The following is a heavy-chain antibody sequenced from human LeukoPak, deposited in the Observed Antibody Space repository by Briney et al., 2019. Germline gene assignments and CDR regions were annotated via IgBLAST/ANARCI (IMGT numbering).Heavy chain of an antibody. V-gene: IGHV4-34*01. CDR2: INHSGST. CDR1: GGSSSGYY. CDR3: ARGLYGSGSYYMAPNWFDP. Sequence: SSETLSLTCAVYGGSSSGYYWSWIRQPPGKGLEWIGEINHSGSTNYNPSLKSRVTISVDTSKNQFSLKLSSVTAADTAVYYCARGLYGSGSYYMAPNWFDPWGQGTLVTVSS. J-gene: IGHJ5*02. D-gene: IGHD3-10*01.